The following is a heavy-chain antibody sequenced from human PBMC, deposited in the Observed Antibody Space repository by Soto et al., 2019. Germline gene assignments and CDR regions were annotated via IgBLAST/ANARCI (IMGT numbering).Heavy chain of an antibody. CDR1: GFPLVAYN. Sequence: QVQLVESGEALVKLGGSRNLSFQAPGFPLVAYNLTWFRRVPGKGLEWVPYIRGSGSTIYYADSLKGRSTISRDNAKNSLYLQMNSLRAEDTAVYYCARGYSYGADWGQGTLVTVSS. CDR2: IRGSGSTI. CDR3: ARGYSYGAD. V-gene: IGHV3-11*01. D-gene: IGHD5-18*01. J-gene: IGHJ4*02.